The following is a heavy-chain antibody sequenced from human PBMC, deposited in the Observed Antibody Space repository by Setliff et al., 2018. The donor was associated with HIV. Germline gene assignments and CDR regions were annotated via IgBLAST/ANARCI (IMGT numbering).Heavy chain of an antibody. D-gene: IGHD3-16*01. CDR1: GYIFTRSG. CDR2: ISAYNGNT. V-gene: IGHV1-18*01. Sequence: ASVKVSCKASGYIFTRSGFNWVRQAPGQGLEWIGWISAYNGNTYSAQKFQGRVTMTTDSSTSTAYMELRSLRSDDTAMYYCARSGWTNYVVSPPSAMDVWGQGTVVTVSS. CDR3: ARSGWTNYVVSPPSAMDV. J-gene: IGHJ4*02.